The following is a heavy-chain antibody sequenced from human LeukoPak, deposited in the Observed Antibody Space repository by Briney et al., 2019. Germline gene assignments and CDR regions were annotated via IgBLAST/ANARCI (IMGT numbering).Heavy chain of an antibody. D-gene: IGHD5-12*01. Sequence: PSETLSLICTVSGGSVSSGSYYWSWIRQPPGKGLEWIGYIYYSGSTNYNPSLKSRVTVSVDTSKNQFSLKLSSVTAADTAVYYCAREGYSGYSPWFDYWGQGTLVTVSS. CDR3: AREGYSGYSPWFDY. V-gene: IGHV4-61*01. J-gene: IGHJ4*02. CDR1: GGSVSSGSYY. CDR2: IYYSGST.